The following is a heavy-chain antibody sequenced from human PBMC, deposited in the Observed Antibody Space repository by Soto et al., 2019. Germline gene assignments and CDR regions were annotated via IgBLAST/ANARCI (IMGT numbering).Heavy chain of an antibody. J-gene: IGHJ4*02. CDR3: ARETGTYGPIDY. CDR2: INSDGSST. Sequence: GGSLRLSCAASGFTFSSYWMHWVRQAPGKGPVWVSRINSDGSSTSYADSVKGRFTISRDNAKNTLYLQMNSLRAEDTAVYYCARETGTYGPIDYWGQGTLDTVSA. D-gene: IGHD1-1*01. CDR1: GFTFSSYW. V-gene: IGHV3-74*01.